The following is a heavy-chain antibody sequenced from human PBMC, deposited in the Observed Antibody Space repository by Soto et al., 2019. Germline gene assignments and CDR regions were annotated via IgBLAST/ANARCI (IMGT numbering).Heavy chain of an antibody. CDR1: RNTDTDHN. J-gene: IGHJ4*01. V-gene: IGHV1-46*03. Sequence: KASYRSPRNTDTDHNMHLARQAPGQGLEWMGTINPSGDITRYAQKFQGRITMTRDTSTSTVYMELTTLRSVDTAVWYCVRCKRYNVIWLFRYYWG. CDR2: INPSGDIT. CDR3: VRCKRYNVIWLFRYY. D-gene: IGHD2-2*02.